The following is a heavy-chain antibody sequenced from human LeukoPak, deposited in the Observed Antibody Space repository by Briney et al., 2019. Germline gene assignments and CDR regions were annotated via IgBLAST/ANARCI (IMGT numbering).Heavy chain of an antibody. CDR2: IIPIFGTA. J-gene: IGHJ4*02. Sequence: SVKVSCKASGGTFSSYAISWVRQAPGQGLEWMGGIIPIFGTANYAQKFQGRVTITADESTSTAYMELSSLRSEDTAVYYCARESRFLEWLFPLDYWGQGTLVTVSS. D-gene: IGHD3-3*01. V-gene: IGHV1-69*13. CDR1: GGTFSSYA. CDR3: ARESRFLEWLFPLDY.